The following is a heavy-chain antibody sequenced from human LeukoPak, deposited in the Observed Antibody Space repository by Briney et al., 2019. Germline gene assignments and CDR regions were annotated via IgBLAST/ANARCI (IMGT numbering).Heavy chain of an antibody. CDR3: ANSRRSGYWYFDL. CDR1: GFPLGDYG. CDR2: ISWNSGSI. V-gene: IGHV3-9*01. J-gene: IGHJ2*01. D-gene: IGHD3-22*01. Sequence: SLRLSFAASGFPLGDYGLHRVRASSGEGLGWGLGISWNSGSIGYADSVKGRFTISRDNSKNTLNLQMNSLRAEDTAVYYCANSRRSGYWYFDLWGRGTLVTVSS.